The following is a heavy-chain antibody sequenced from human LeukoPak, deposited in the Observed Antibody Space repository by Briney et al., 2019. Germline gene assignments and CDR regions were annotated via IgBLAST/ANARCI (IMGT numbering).Heavy chain of an antibody. CDR1: GYPFTTWE. D-gene: IGHD1-14*01. CDR2: VHPNSGNT. V-gene: IGHV1-8*01. CDR3: ARGPRNDP. Sequence: ASVKASCKTSGYPFTTWEINWVRQAAGQGLEWMGWVHPNSGNTAYAQKFQGRVTMTRDTSISTAYMELSGLRFDDTAVYFCARGPRNDPWGQGTLVTVSP. J-gene: IGHJ5*02.